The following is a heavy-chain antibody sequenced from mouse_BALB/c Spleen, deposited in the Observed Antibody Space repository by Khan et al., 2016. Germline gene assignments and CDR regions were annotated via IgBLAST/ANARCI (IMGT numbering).Heavy chain of an antibody. J-gene: IGHJ3*01. CDR2: IDPANGNT. D-gene: IGHD2-4*01. CDR1: GFNIKDTY. V-gene: IGHV14-3*02. CDR3: ARSPYDYDVGFAY. Sequence: VQLQQSGAELVKPGASVKLSCTASGFNIKDTYMHWVKQRPEQGLEWIGRIDPANGNTKYDPKFQGKATITADTSSNPAYLQLSSLTSEDTAVCYCARSPYDYDVGFAYWGQGTLVTVSA.